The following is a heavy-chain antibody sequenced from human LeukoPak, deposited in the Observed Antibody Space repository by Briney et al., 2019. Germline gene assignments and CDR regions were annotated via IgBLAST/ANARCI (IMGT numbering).Heavy chain of an antibody. D-gene: IGHD3-22*01. J-gene: IGHJ4*02. CDR3: ARGVGNYGYYFDS. V-gene: IGHV3-23*01. CDR1: GFTFSSYA. CDR2: ISGSGGST. Sequence: GGSLRLSCAASGFTFSSYAMSWVRQAPGKGLEWVSAISGSGGSTYYADSVKGRFTISRDNAKNSLILQMNSLRAEDTAVYYCARGVGNYGYYFDSWGQGTLVTVSS.